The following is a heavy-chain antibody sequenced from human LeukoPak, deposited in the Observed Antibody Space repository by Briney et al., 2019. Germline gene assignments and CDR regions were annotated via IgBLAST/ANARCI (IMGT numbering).Heavy chain of an antibody. CDR1: GFTFKNYN. Sequence: PGGSLRLSCAASGFTFKNYNMHWVRQAQGKGLECISYISSSSSSVYSADSVQGRFTVFRDNAKNSLFLQMNSLRAEDTAVYYCARENYADLFDYWGQGTLVTVSS. J-gene: IGHJ4*02. D-gene: IGHD3-16*01. CDR3: ARENYADLFDY. CDR2: ISSSSSSV. V-gene: IGHV3-48*01.